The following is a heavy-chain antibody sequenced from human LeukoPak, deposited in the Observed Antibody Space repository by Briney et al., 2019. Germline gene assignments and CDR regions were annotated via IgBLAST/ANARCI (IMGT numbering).Heavy chain of an antibody. J-gene: IGHJ4*02. V-gene: IGHV1-18*01. CDR2: ISAYNGNT. Sequence: GASVKVSCKASGYTFSSYGISWVRQAPGQGLEWMGWISAYNGNTNYAQKLQGRVTMTTNTSTSTAYMELRSLRSDDTAVYYCARVRIEQQPYDYWGQGTLVTVSS. CDR3: ARVRIEQQPYDY. D-gene: IGHD6-13*01. CDR1: GYTFSSYG.